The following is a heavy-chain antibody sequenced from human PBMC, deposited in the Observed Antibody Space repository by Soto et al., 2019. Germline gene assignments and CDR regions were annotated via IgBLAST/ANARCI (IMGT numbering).Heavy chain of an antibody. CDR2: ICPDDSET. D-gene: IGHD2-8*01. CDR3: ARGRHNGGERYFGF. J-gene: IGHJ4*02. Sequence: PGESLKISCSTSGYNFRTFWIGWLRQVPGKGLEWVGLICPDDSETKYSPSFEGQVTMSSDSYISATYLQWSSLQASDTAIYYCARGRHNGGERYFGFWGQGTLVTVSS. CDR1: GYNFRTFW. V-gene: IGHV5-51*01.